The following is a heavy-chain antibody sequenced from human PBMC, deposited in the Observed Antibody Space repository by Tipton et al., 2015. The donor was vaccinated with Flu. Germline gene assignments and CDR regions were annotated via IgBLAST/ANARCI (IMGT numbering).Heavy chain of an antibody. CDR3: HRSPGYYFDF. V-gene: IGHV4-59*08. CDR1: GGSITGYY. Sequence: TLSLTCTVSGGSITGYYWSWIRQPPGKGLEWIGYIYYSGSTNYNPSLKSQLTISVDTSRNQFSLRLSFVTAADTAVYYCHRSPGYYFDFWGQGTLVTVSS. J-gene: IGHJ4*02. CDR2: IYYSGST.